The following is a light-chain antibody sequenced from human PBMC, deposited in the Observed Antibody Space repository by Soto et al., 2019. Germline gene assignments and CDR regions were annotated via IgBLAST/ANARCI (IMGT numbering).Light chain of an antibody. CDR2: GAS. J-gene: IGKJ4*01. CDR3: QQLNSDPHT. CDR1: QGIGSY. V-gene: IGKV1-9*01. Sequence: QLTQSPSFLSASVGDRVTITCRASQGIGSYLAWYQQKPGKAPNLLIYGASTLQSGVPSRFSGSGSGTEFTLTISSLLPEDFATYYCQQLNSDPHTFGGGTKVDIK.